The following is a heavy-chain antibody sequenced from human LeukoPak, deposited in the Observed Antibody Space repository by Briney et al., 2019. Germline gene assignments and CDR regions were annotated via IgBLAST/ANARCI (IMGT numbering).Heavy chain of an antibody. CDR2: INHSGST. D-gene: IGHD3-22*01. J-gene: IGHJ3*02. V-gene: IGHV4-30-2*01. Sequence: SQTLSLTCTVSGGSISSGGYYWSWIRQPPGKGLEWIGEINHSGSTNYNPSLKSRVTISVDTSKNQFSLKLSSVTAADTAVYYCARGPHYYDSSGYYIKNAFDIWGQGTMVTVSS. CDR3: ARGPHYYDSSGYYIKNAFDI. CDR1: GGSISSGGYY.